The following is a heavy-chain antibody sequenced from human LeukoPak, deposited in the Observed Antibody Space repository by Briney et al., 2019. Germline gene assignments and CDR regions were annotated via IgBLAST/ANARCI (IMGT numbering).Heavy chain of an antibody. Sequence: SETLSLTCTVSGASINNYYWSWIRQPAGKGLEWIGRVYSSGSTNYNPSLKSRVTMSVDTSKNQFSLTLNSVTAADTAVYYCARDRQWLENDYWGQGTLVTVSS. CDR1: GASINNYY. CDR3: ARDRQWLENDY. J-gene: IGHJ4*02. CDR2: VYSSGST. V-gene: IGHV4-4*07. D-gene: IGHD6-19*01.